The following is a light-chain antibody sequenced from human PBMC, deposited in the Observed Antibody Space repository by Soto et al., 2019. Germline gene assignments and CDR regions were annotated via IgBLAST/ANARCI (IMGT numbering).Light chain of an antibody. CDR1: QSVSSTY. CDR2: GAS. Sequence: EIVLTQSPGTLSLSPGGRATLSCRASQSVSSTYLAWYQHKLGQAPRLLIYGASSKASGIPDRFSGSGSGTDFTLTISRLEPEDFAVYYCQQYGSSPRSFGQGTKVEVK. CDR3: QQYGSSPRS. J-gene: IGKJ1*01. V-gene: IGKV3-20*01.